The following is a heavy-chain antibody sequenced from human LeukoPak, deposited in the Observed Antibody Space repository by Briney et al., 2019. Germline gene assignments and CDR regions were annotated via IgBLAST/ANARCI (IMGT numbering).Heavy chain of an antibody. Sequence: SETLSLTCTVSGGSISSYYWSWIRQPPGKGLEWIGYIYYSGSTNYNPSLKSRVTISVDTSKNQFSLKLSSVTAADTAVYYCAQGAYYYDSSGYALGFDIWGQGTMVTASS. D-gene: IGHD3-22*01. CDR2: IYYSGST. V-gene: IGHV4-59*08. J-gene: IGHJ3*02. CDR3: AQGAYYYDSSGYALGFDI. CDR1: GGSISSYY.